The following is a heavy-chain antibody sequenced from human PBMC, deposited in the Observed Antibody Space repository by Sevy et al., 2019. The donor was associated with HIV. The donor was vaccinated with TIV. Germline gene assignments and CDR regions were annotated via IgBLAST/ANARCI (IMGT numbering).Heavy chain of an antibody. CDR1: GFTFSSHW. J-gene: IGHJ6*02. D-gene: IGHD6-13*01. Sequence: GGSLRLSCAASGFTFSSHWMSWVRQAPGKGLEWVANIQPDGGEKYYVESVKGRFTISRDNAKNSLSLQVNSLRAEDKAVYDCARDTGGIGMDVWGQGTTVTVSS. CDR2: IQPDGGEK. V-gene: IGHV3-7*01. CDR3: ARDTGGIGMDV.